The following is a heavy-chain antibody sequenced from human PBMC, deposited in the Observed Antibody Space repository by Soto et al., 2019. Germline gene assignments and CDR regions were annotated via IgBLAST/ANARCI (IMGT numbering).Heavy chain of an antibody. Sequence: ASVKVSCKASGGTFSSYTISWVRQAPGQGLEWMGRIIPILGIANYAQKFQGRVTITADKSTSTAYMELSSLRSEDTAVYYCARDSGYDTRYYYYYYYMDVWGKGTTVTVSS. CDR2: IIPILGIA. D-gene: IGHD5-12*01. CDR3: ARDSGYDTRYYYYYYYMDV. J-gene: IGHJ6*03. V-gene: IGHV1-69*04. CDR1: GGTFSSYT.